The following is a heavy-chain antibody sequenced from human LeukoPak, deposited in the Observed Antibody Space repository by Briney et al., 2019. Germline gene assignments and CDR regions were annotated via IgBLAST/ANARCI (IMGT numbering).Heavy chain of an antibody. CDR3: ARDNWNYGSSMDV. D-gene: IGHD1-7*01. J-gene: IGHJ6*02. Sequence: SESLSLTCTVSGGSISSGGYYWSWIRQHPGKGLEWIGYIYYSGSTYYNPSLKSRVTISVDTSKNQFSLKLSSVTAADTAVYHCARDNWNYGSSMDVWGQGTTVTVSS. V-gene: IGHV4-31*03. CDR1: GGSISSGGYY. CDR2: IYYSGST.